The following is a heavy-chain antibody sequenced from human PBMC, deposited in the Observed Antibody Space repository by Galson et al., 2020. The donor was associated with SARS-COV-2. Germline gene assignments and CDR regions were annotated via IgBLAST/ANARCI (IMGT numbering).Heavy chain of an antibody. CDR3: ASGSSSWSHHQGDY. J-gene: IGHJ4*02. Sequence: GGSLRLSCAASGFTFSSYSMNWVRQAPGKGLEWVSSISSSSSYIYYADSVKGRFTISRDNAKNSLYLQMNSLRAEDTAVYYCASGSSSWSHHQGDYWGQGTLVTVSS. CDR2: ISSSSSYI. D-gene: IGHD6-13*01. CDR1: GFTFSSYS. V-gene: IGHV3-21*01.